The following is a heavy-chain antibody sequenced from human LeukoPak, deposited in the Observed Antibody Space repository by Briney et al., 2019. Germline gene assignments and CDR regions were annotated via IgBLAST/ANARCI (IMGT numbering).Heavy chain of an antibody. CDR2: IRYDGSNK. CDR3: ARVGDYYDSSGYSSAFDI. J-gene: IGHJ3*02. D-gene: IGHD3-22*01. CDR1: GFTFSSYG. V-gene: IGHV3-30*02. Sequence: PGGSLRLSCAASGFTFSSYGMHWVRQAPGKGLEWVAFIRYDGSNKYYADSVKGRFTISRDNSKNTLYLQMNSLRAEDTAVYYCARVGDYYDSSGYSSAFDIWGQGTMVTVSS.